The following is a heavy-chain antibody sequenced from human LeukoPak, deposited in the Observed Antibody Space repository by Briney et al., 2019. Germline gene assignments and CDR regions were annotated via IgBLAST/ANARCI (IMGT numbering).Heavy chain of an antibody. V-gene: IGHV3-23*01. CDR1: GFTFTSYA. Sequence: PGGSLRLSCAASGFTFTSYAMSWVRQAPGKRLEWVSGITGSGVDTYHADSVKGRFTISRDNSKNTLYLQMNSLRAEDTAVYYCAKAPAGYCSGAICYPFDYLGQGTLVSVSS. CDR3: AKAPAGYCSGAICYPFDY. J-gene: IGHJ4*02. D-gene: IGHD2-15*01. CDR2: ITGSGVDT.